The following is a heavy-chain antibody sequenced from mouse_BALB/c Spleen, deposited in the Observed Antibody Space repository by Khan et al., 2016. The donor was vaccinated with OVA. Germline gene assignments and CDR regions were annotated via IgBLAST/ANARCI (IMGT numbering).Heavy chain of an antibody. V-gene: IGHV2-3*01. Sequence: QVQLKESGPGLVAPSQSLSITCTVSGFSLTSYGVNWVRQPPGKGLEWLGVRWGDGSRNYHSTLMTRLGISKDHSDSQVFLKLGSLQTDDTATYFCAIWGTANYYSMDYWGQGTSVTVSS. CDR2: RWGDGSR. CDR3: AIWGTANYYSMDY. CDR1: GFSLTSYG. D-gene: IGHD1-1*02. J-gene: IGHJ4*01.